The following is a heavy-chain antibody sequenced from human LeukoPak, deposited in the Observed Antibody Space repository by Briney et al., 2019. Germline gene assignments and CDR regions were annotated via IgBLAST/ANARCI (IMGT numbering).Heavy chain of an antibody. CDR1: GYSISSRYF. CDR3: ASVDIYFDTGGYYAPLDY. Sequence: KTSETLSLTCNVSGYSISSRYFWGWVRQPPGKGLEWIGSIYHSGSTYYNPSLQSRVTLSVDTSKNQFSLKLNSVTAADTAIYYCASVDIYFDTGGYYAPLDYWGQGTLVTVSS. D-gene: IGHD3-22*01. CDR2: IYHSGST. V-gene: IGHV4-38-2*02. J-gene: IGHJ4*02.